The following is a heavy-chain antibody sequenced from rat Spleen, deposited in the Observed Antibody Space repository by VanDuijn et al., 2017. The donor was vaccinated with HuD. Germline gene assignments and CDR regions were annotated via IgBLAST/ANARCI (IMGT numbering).Heavy chain of an antibody. J-gene: IGHJ3*01. D-gene: IGHD1-10*01. CDR2: TTNTGDST. Sequence: EVQLVESGGGLVQPGRSLKLSCAASGFSFSKYGMAWVRQGPGKGLEWVASTTNTGDSTYYPDSVKGRFTISRTNAESTLYLHMDSLTSEDTATYFCARHEDNFGWFAYWGQGTLVTVSS. CDR3: ARHEDNFGWFAY. V-gene: IGHV5-29*01. CDR1: GFSFSKYG.